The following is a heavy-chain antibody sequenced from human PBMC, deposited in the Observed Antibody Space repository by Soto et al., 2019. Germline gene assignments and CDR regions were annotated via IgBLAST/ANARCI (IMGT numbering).Heavy chain of an antibody. CDR2: ISGSGGNT. CDR3: AKDGVNCSDTSCQHYYYYYYMDV. V-gene: IGHV3-23*01. CDR1: GFTFSSYA. D-gene: IGHD2-2*01. Sequence: GGSLRLSCAASGFTFSSYAMSWVRQAPGKGLEWVSTISGSGGNTYYADSVKGRFTFSRDNSKNTLYLQMNSLRAEDTAVYYCAKDGVNCSDTSCQHYYYYYYMDVWGKGTTVTVSS. J-gene: IGHJ6*03.